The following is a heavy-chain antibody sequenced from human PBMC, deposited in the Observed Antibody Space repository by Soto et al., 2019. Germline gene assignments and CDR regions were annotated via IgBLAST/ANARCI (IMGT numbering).Heavy chain of an antibody. D-gene: IGHD2-15*01. V-gene: IGHV4-59*01. CDR3: ARADPDASVGY. J-gene: IGHJ4*02. CDR1: GGSMSSYY. Sequence: SETLSLTCTVSGGSMSSYYWTWLRQSPGRGLEWIGYISYSGSTYYNPSLKSRVTISADTSKNQFSLWMNSMIAADTAVYYCARADPDASVGYWGQGTLVTVSS. CDR2: ISYSGST.